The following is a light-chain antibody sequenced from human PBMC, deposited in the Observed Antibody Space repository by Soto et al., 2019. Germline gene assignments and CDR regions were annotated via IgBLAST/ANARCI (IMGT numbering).Light chain of an antibody. CDR3: LLYYGGAWV. CDR2: NTS. CDR1: TGAVTSGYY. Sequence: QAVVTQEPSLTVSPGGTVTLTCASSTGAVTSGYYPNWFQQKPGQAPRALIYNTSNKHSWTPARFSGSLLGGKAALTPSGVQPEDEAEYYCLLYYGGAWVFGGGTKLTVL. V-gene: IGLV7-43*01. J-gene: IGLJ3*02.